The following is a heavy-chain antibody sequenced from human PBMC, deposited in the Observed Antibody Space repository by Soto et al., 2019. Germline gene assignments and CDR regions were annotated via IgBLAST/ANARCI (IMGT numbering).Heavy chain of an antibody. CDR2: ISDDGSNK. D-gene: IGHD6-13*01. CDR1: GFTFSNYA. J-gene: IGHJ4*02. Sequence: QVQLVESGGGVVHPGRSLRLSCAASGFTFSNYALHWVRQAPGKGLEWVAVISDDGSNKYYADSVKGRFTISRDNSKNTLYLQMNSLRAEDTAVYYCARDRFASSWSYFDYWGQGTPVTVSS. CDR3: ARDRFASSWSYFDY. V-gene: IGHV3-30-3*01.